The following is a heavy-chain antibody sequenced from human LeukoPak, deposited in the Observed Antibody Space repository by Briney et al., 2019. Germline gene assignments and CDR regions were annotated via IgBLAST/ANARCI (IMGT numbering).Heavy chain of an antibody. CDR3: ARSLKYYYDSSGYFPNFDY. V-gene: IGHV1-2*02. D-gene: IGHD3-22*01. J-gene: IGHJ4*02. Sequence: ASVNVSCKASGYTFTGYYMHWVRQAPGQGLEWMGWINPNSGGTNYAQKFQGRVTMTRDTSISTAYMELSRLRSDDTAVYYCARSLKYYYDSSGYFPNFDYWGQGTLVTVSS. CDR1: GYTFTGYY. CDR2: INPNSGGT.